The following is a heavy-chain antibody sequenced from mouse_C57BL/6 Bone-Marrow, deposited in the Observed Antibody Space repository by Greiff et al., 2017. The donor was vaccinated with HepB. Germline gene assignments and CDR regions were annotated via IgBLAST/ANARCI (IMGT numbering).Heavy chain of an antibody. D-gene: IGHD1-1*01. J-gene: IGHJ4*01. Sequence: EVQWVESGGGLVKPGGSLKLSCAASGFTFSSYAMSWVRQTPEKRLEWVATISDGGSYTYYPDNVKGRFTISRDNAKNNLYLQMSHLKSEDTAMYYCARGDYYGYYYAMDYWGQGTSVTVSS. CDR2: ISDGGSYT. CDR3: ARGDYYGYYYAMDY. V-gene: IGHV5-4*01. CDR1: GFTFSSYA.